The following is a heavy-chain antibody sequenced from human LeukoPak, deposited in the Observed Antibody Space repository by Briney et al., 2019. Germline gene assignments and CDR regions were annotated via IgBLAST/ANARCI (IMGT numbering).Heavy chain of an antibody. V-gene: IGHV1-18*01. CDR1: GYTFTSYG. Sequence: ASVKVSCKASGYTFTSYGINWVRQAPGQGLEWMGWISAYNGDTNYAQKLQGRATMTTDTSTSTAYMELRSLRSDDTAVYYCARETYYYDSSGYYVGDYFDYWGQGTLVTVSS. CDR3: ARETYYYDSSGYYVGDYFDY. J-gene: IGHJ4*02. CDR2: ISAYNGDT. D-gene: IGHD3-22*01.